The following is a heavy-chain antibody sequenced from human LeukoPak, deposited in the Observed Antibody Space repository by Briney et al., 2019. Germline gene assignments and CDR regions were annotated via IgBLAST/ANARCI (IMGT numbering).Heavy chain of an antibody. Sequence: PGGSLRLSCAVSGFSINNYWMTWYRQAPGKGLECVAHIKGDASEKYYLDSVKGRFTISRDNAKNSLYLQMNSLRVEDTAVYYCARQAGVTWGQGTLVTVSS. CDR1: GFSINNYW. D-gene: IGHD6-19*01. V-gene: IGHV3-7*01. J-gene: IGHJ5*02. CDR3: ARQAGVT. CDR2: IKGDASEK.